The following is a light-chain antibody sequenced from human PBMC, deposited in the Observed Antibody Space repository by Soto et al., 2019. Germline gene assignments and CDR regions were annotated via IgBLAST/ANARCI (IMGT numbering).Light chain of an antibody. V-gene: IGKV1-5*03. CDR2: QAS. CDR3: QKYNSAPPWT. Sequence: DIQMTQSPSTLSASVGDRVTITCRASQNINTWLAWYQQKPGKAPKLLIYQASSLQSGVPSRFSGSGSETEFTLTISSLQPEDVATYYCQKYNSAPPWTFGQGTKVDIK. J-gene: IGKJ1*01. CDR1: QNINTW.